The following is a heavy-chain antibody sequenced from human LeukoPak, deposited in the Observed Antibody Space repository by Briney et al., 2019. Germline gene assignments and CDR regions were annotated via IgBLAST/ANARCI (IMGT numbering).Heavy chain of an antibody. CDR3: VRVQSSIWDAIDS. CDR1: SGSISRSSYY. D-gene: IGHD6-13*01. V-gene: IGHV4-39*01. CDR2: IYYSGST. J-gene: IGHJ4*02. Sequence: PSETLSLTCTVSSGSISRSSYYWGWLRQPPGKGLEWIGTIYYSGSTYYNPSLKSRVTMSVDTSENQFSLNLNSVTAADSAVYYCVRVQSSIWDAIDSWGLGTLVTVSS.